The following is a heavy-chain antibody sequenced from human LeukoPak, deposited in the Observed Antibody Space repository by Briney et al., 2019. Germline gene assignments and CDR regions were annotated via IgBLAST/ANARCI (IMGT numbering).Heavy chain of an antibody. Sequence: ASVKVSCKASGYTFTSYAMHWVRQAPGQRLEWMGWINAGNGNTKYSQKFQGRVTITRDTSASTAYMELSSLRSEDTAVYYCARDLRWELLGDYYYGMDVWGQGTTVTVSS. V-gene: IGHV1-3*01. CDR1: GYTFTSYA. J-gene: IGHJ6*02. D-gene: IGHD1-26*01. CDR3: ARDLRWELLGDYYYGMDV. CDR2: INAGNGNT.